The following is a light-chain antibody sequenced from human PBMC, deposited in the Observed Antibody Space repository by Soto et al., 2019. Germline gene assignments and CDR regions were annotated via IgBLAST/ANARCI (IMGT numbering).Light chain of an antibody. CDR2: KAS. V-gene: IGKV1-5*03. J-gene: IGKJ1*01. CDR1: QSISSW. Sequence: DIQMTQSPSTLSASVGDRVTITCRASQSISSWLAWYQQKPGKAPKLLIYKASSLESGVPSRFSGSGFGTEFTLTISSLQPDDFATYDCQQYNSYPWTFGQGTKVEIK. CDR3: QQYNSYPWT.